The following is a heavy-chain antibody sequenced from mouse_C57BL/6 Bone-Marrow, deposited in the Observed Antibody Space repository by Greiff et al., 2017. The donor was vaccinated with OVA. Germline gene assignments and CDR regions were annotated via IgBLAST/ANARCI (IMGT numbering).Heavy chain of an antibody. CDR3: ARGCYESY. CDR2: IYPRSGNT. Sequence: VQLQQSGAELARPGASVKLSCKASGYTFTSYGISWVKQRTGQGLEWIGEIYPRSGNTYYNEQFTGKATLTADKSSSTAYMELRSLTSEDSAVYFCARGCYESYWGQGTLVTVSA. J-gene: IGHJ3*01. V-gene: IGHV1-81*01. CDR1: GYTFTSYG. D-gene: IGHD2-12*01.